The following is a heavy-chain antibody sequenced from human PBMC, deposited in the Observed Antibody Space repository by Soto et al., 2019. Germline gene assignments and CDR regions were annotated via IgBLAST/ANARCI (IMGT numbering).Heavy chain of an antibody. CDR3: ARHEAVDGDPLDY. D-gene: IGHD6-19*01. J-gene: IGHJ4*02. CDR2: TYYRSKWYS. Sequence: PSQTLSLTCAISGDIVSSNSATWNWIRQSPSRGLEWLGRTYYRSKWYSDYAVSVKGRITINPDTSKNQFSLQLNSVTPDDTAVYYCARHEAVDGDPLDYWGQGTLVTVSS. V-gene: IGHV6-1*01. CDR1: GDIVSSNSAT.